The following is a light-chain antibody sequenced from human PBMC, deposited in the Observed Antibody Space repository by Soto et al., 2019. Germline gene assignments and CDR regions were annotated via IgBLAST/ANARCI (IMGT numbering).Light chain of an antibody. CDR3: FSYAESVI. V-gene: IGLV2-23*02. CDR2: EVS. CDR1: RSDVGSYNL. J-gene: IGLJ2*01. Sequence: QSALTQPASVSGSPGQSITISCTGTRSDVGSYNLVSWYQQHPGKAPKLIIYEVSKRPSGVSNRFSGSKSGTTASLTISGLQAEDEAEYYCFSYAESVIFGGGTKVTVL.